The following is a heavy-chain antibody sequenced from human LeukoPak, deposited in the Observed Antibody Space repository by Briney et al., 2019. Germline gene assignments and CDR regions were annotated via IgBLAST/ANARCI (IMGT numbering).Heavy chain of an antibody. Sequence: SETLSLTCTVSGGSISSSGYYWGWLRQPPGKGPGWIGSIYYSGSTYYNPSLKSRVTISVDTSKNQFSLKLSSVTAADTAVYYCARHRGTMVRGVTYYYYGMDVWGQGTTVTVSS. CDR3: ARHRGTMVRGVTYYYYGMDV. D-gene: IGHD3-10*01. CDR1: GGSISSSGYY. CDR2: IYYSGST. V-gene: IGHV4-39*01. J-gene: IGHJ6*02.